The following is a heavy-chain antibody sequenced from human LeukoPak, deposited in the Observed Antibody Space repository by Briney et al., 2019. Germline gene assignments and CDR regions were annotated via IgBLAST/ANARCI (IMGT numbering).Heavy chain of an antibody. Sequence: GGSLTLPCEVSGFNFISYGMSWVRQAPGKGLEWVSLISGSGTRTNYAGSVKGRFTISRDNSKNTVYLQMDSLGAEDTAVYYCVRDKYDSNRRPSDIWGQREKGTVSS. CDR3: VRDKYDSNRRPSDI. V-gene: IGHV3-23*01. D-gene: IGHD3-22*01. J-gene: IGHJ3*02. CDR1: GFNFISYG. CDR2: ISGSGTRT.